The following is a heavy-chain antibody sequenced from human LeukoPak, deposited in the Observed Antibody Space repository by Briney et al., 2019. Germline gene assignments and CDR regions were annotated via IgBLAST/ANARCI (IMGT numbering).Heavy chain of an antibody. CDR2: VYWDDGE. V-gene: IGHV2-5*02. Sequence: SGPTLVKPTQTLTLTCTFSGFSLTSRGVLVGWIRQSPGKALEFLALVYWDDGERYSPSLTSRLSITKDTSKNQVILILTDVDPVDTATCYCAHRFDTSGDRPYYFDYWGQGILVTVSS. D-gene: IGHD3-22*01. J-gene: IGHJ4*02. CDR1: GFSLTSRGVL. CDR3: AHRFDTSGDRPYYFDY.